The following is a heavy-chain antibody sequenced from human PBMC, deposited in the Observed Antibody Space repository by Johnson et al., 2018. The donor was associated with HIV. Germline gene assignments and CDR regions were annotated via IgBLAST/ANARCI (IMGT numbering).Heavy chain of an antibody. V-gene: IGHV3-30*18. CDR3: AKDRTGFDAFDI. J-gene: IGHJ3*02. CDR2: ISYDGSNK. Sequence: QVQLVESGGGVVQPGGSLRLSCAASGFTFNNYDMHWVRQAPGKGLEWVAVISYDGSNKYYADSVKGRFTISRDNSKNTLYLQMNSLRAEDTAVYYCAKDRTGFDAFDIWGQGTMVTVSS. CDR1: GFTFNNYD. D-gene: IGHD1-1*01.